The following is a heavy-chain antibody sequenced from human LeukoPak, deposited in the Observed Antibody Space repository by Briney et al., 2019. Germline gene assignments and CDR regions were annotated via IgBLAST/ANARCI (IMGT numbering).Heavy chain of an antibody. D-gene: IGHD3-22*01. CDR3: ARASSYDSSGYYRGNWFDP. V-gene: IGHV1-69*13. CDR2: IIPIFGTA. J-gene: IGHJ5*02. CDR1: GGTFSSYT. Sequence: SVKVSCKASGGTFSSYTITWVRQAPGQGLEWMGGIIPIFGTANYAQKFQGRVTITADESTSTAYMELSSLRSEDTAVYYCARASSYDSSGYYRGNWFDPWGQGTLVTVSS.